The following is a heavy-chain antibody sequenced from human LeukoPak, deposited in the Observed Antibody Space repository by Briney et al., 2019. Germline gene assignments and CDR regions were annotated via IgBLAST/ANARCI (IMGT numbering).Heavy chain of an antibody. CDR2: TNGDGSEI. J-gene: IGHJ4*02. CDR3: AKRFSGWFSFDY. V-gene: IGHV3-7*05. Sequence: GGSLRLSCAASGFTFTTSWMNWVRQAPGKGLEWLANTNGDGSEIYYVDSVKGRFTISRDNAKNSLYLQMNSLRAEDTAVYYCAKRFSGWFSFDYWGQGTLVTVSS. CDR1: GFTFTTSW. D-gene: IGHD6-19*01.